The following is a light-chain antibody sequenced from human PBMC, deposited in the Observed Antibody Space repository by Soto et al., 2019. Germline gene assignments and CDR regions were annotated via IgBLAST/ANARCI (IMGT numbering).Light chain of an antibody. J-gene: IGKJ2*01. CDR3: QQYNNWPYT. CDR1: QSFSSN. Sequence: EIVMPQSPATLSVSPGERATLSCRASQSFSSNFAWYQQKPGQAHRLLIYGASTRATGIPARFSGSGSGTEYTLTISSLQSEDFAVYYCQQYNNWPYTFGQGTKLEIK. V-gene: IGKV3-15*01. CDR2: GAS.